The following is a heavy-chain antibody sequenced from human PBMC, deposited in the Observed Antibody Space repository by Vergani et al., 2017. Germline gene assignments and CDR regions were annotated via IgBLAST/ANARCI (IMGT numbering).Heavy chain of an antibody. J-gene: IGHJ6*03. Sequence: EVQLVESGGGLVQPGGSLRLSCAASGFTVSSNYMSWVRQAPGKGLEWVSVIYSGGSTYYADSVKGRFIISRHNSKNTLYLQMNSLRAEDTAVYYCARGGTGDGRDYYYYXMDVWGKGTTVTVSS. V-gene: IGHV3-53*04. CDR1: GFTVSSNY. CDR3: ARGGTGDGRDYYYYXMDV. D-gene: IGHD7-27*01. CDR2: IYSGGST.